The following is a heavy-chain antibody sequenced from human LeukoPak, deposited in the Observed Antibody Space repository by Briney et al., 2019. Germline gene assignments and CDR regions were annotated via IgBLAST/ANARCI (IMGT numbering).Heavy chain of an antibody. J-gene: IGHJ4*02. V-gene: IGHV3-15*01. CDR1: GFTFRNAW. CDR2: IKKKTEGGTT. Sequence: GGSLRLSCAASGFTFRNAWMSWVRQAPGKGLEWVGRIKKKTEGGTTDYAAPVKGRFTISRDDSTNTLYLQMNSLKTEDTAVYYCTTAVGGTEDFDYWGQGTLVTVSS. CDR3: TTAVGGTEDFDY. D-gene: IGHD1-26*01.